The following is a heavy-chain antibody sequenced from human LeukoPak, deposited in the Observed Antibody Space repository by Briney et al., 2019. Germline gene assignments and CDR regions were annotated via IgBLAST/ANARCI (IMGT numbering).Heavy chain of an antibody. CDR3: AKDRRLLTEKDY. CDR2: ISGSGGST. J-gene: IGHJ4*02. D-gene: IGHD3-16*01. V-gene: IGHV3-23*01. Sequence: GGSLRPSCAASGFTFSSYAMSWVRQAPGKGLEWVSAISGSGGSTYYADSVKGRFTISRDNSKNTLYLQMNSLRAEDTAVYYCAKDRRLLTEKDYWGQGTLVTVSS. CDR1: GFTFSSYA.